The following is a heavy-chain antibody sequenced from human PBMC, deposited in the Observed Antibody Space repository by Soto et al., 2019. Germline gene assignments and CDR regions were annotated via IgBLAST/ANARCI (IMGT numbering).Heavy chain of an antibody. V-gene: IGHV1-3*01. CDR3: ARRYCSSTSCRPGYGMDV. CDR1: GYTFTSYA. D-gene: IGHD2-2*01. J-gene: IGHJ6*02. CDR2: INAGNGNT. Sequence: ASVKVSCKASGYTFTSYAIHWVRQAPGQRLEWMGWINAGNGNTKYSQKFQGRVTITRDTSASTAYMELSSLRSEDTAVYYCARRYCSSTSCRPGYGMDVWGQGTTVTVSS.